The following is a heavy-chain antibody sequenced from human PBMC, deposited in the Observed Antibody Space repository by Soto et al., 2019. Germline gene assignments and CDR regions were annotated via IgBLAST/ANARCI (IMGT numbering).Heavy chain of an antibody. V-gene: IGHV1-2*04. CDR1: GYTFTGYY. CDR3: ARDLRELGYCSGGSCYSWYYYGMDV. Sequence: ASVKASCKASGYTFTGYYIHWVRQAPGQGLEWMGWMNPNSGGTNYAQKFQGWVTMTRDTSISTAYMELSSLRSEDTAVYYCARDLRELGYCSGGSCYSWYYYGMDVWGQATTVTVSS. CDR2: MNPNSGGT. J-gene: IGHJ6*02. D-gene: IGHD2-15*01.